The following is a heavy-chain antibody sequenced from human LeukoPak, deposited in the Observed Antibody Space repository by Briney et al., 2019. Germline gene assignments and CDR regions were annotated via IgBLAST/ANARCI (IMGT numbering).Heavy chain of an antibody. CDR3: ATYSNSTLQYYYGLDV. V-gene: IGHV1-2*02. J-gene: IGHJ6*02. Sequence: GASVKVSCKTSGYTFTGYYLHWVRQAPGQGLEWMGWIRPNSGGTKNAQKFQGRVTMTRDTSISTAYMELSRLTSDDTAVYYCATYSNSTLQYYYGLDVWGQGTTVTVSS. D-gene: IGHD6-6*01. CDR1: GYTFTGYY. CDR2: IRPNSGGT.